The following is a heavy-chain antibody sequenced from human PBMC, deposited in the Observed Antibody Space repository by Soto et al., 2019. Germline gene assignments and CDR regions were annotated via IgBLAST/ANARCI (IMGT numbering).Heavy chain of an antibody. V-gene: IGHV3-15*01. CDR2: IKSKTDGGTT. D-gene: IGHD3-22*01. CDR1: GFTFSNAW. J-gene: IGHJ4*02. Sequence: PGGSLRLSCAASGFTFSNAWMSWVRQAPGKGLEWVGRIKSKTDGGTTDYAAPVKGRFTISRDDSKNTLYLQMNSLKTEDTAVYYCTTDIRGVPTMIVVVPTDYWGQGTLVTVSS. CDR3: TTDIRGVPTMIVVVPTDY.